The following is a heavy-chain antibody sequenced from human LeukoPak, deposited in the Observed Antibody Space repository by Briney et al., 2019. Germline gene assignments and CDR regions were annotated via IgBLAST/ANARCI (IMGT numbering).Heavy chain of an antibody. D-gene: IGHD1-26*01. V-gene: IGHV3-74*01. CDR3: ASESGSYLGAIDI. J-gene: IGHJ3*02. Sequence: SVKGRFTISRDNAKNTLYLQMNSLRAEDTAVYYCASESGSYLGAIDIWGQGTMVTVSS.